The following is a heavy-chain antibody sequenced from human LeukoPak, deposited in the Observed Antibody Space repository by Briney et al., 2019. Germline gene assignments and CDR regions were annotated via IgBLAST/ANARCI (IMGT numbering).Heavy chain of an antibody. CDR2: IFSGGST. V-gene: IGHV3-66*01. D-gene: IGHD3-22*01. CDR3: ARVLVGHYDSSGYYLDGDYFQH. Sequence: GGSLRLSCAASGFTVSSNYMSWVRQAPGEGLGWVSVIFSGGSTYYADSFKGRFTISRDNTNNAQYLQMNSLRADNTAVYYCARVLVGHYDSSGYYLDGDYFQHGREGTVVTVSS. CDR1: GFTVSSNY. J-gene: IGHJ1*01.